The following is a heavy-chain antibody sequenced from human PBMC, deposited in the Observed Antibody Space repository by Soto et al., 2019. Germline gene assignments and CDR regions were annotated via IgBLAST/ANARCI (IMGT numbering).Heavy chain of an antibody. CDR3: ARLAYCGGDCLQGFDY. J-gene: IGHJ4*02. V-gene: IGHV5-51*01. D-gene: IGHD2-21*01. CDR2: IYPGDSDT. CDR1: GYSFTSYW. Sequence: GESLKISCKGSGYSFTSYWIGWVRQMPGKGLEWMGIIYPGDSDTRYSPSFQGQVTISADKSISTAYLQWSSLKASDTAMYYCARLAYCGGDCLQGFDYWGQGTLVTVSS.